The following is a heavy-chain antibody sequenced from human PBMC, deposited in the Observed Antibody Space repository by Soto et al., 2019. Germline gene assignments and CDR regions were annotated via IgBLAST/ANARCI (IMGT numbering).Heavy chain of an antibody. CDR2: IYYSGST. CDR1: GGSISSYY. CDR3: ARDSKDGDFDY. V-gene: IGHV4-59*01. J-gene: IGHJ4*02. Sequence: SETLSLTCTVSGGSISSYYWSWIRQPPGKGLEWIGCIYYSGSTNYNPSLKSRVTISVDTSKNQFSLKLSSVTAADTAVYYCARDSKDGDFDYWGQGTLVTVSS.